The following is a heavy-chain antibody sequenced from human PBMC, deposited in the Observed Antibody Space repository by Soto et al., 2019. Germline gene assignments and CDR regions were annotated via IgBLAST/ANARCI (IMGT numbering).Heavy chain of an antibody. CDR3: ASPVGIAAAGTEYYYGMYV. CDR1: GFTFSSDW. CDR2: INSDGSST. D-gene: IGHD6-13*01. Sequence: GSLRVSCAASGFTFSSDWMHWVRQAPGKGLVWVSRINSDGSSTSYADSVKGRFTISRDNAKKTLYLQMNSLRAEDTAVYYCASPVGIAAAGTEYYYGMYVWGQGTTVTVSS. V-gene: IGHV3-74*01. J-gene: IGHJ6*02.